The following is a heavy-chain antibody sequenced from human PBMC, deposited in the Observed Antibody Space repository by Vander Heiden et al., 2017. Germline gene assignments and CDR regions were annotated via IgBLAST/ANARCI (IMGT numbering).Heavy chain of an antibody. CDR2: FDPEDGET. CDR1: GYTFTELS. D-gene: IGHD3-3*01. V-gene: IGHV1-24*01. J-gene: IGHJ4*02. CDR3: AAGLGVEYLFLLDY. Sequence: QVQLVQSGAEVKKPGASVKVSCKVSGYTFTELSMHWVRQAPGKGLEWVGGFDPEDGETIYAQKFQGRVTLTEDTSTDTAYMELSSLRSDDTAVYYCAAGLGVEYLFLLDYWGQGTLVTVS.